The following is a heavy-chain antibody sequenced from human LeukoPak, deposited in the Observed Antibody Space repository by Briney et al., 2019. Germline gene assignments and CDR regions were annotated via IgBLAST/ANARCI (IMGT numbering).Heavy chain of an antibody. CDR2: IKSKTDGGTT. CDR3: TARYCRSTSCYGEYFQR. J-gene: IGHJ1*01. Sequence: GGSLRLSCAASGFAFSNAWMSWVRQAPGKGLEWVGRIKSKTDGGTTNYAAPVKGRFTISRDDSKNTLYLQMNSLKTEDTAMYYCTARYCRSTSCYGEYFQRWGQGTLVTASS. CDR1: GFAFSNAW. D-gene: IGHD2-2*01. V-gene: IGHV3-15*01.